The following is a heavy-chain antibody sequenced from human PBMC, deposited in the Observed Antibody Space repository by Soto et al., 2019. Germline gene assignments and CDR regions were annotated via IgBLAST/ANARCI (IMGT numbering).Heavy chain of an antibody. CDR1: GFTFGDYA. CDR2: IRSKAYGGTT. V-gene: IGHV3-49*04. D-gene: IGHD5-18*01. CDR3: TSSYSRRGYSYGLPDYYYGMDV. J-gene: IGHJ6*02. Sequence: GGSLRLSCTASGFTFGDYAMSWVRQAPGKGLEWVGFIRSKAYGGTTEYAASVKGRFTISRDDSKSIAYLQMNSLKTEGTAVYYCTSSYSRRGYSYGLPDYYYGMDVWGQGTTVTVSS.